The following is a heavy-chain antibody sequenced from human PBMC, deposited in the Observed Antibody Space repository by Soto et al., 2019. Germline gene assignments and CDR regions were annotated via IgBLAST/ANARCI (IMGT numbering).Heavy chain of an antibody. CDR1: GGTFSSYT. CDR3: AGLGDGPQGY. CDR2: IIPILGIA. Sequence: QVQLVQSGAEVKKPGSSVKVSCKASGGTFSSYTISWVRQAPGQGREWMGRIIPILGIANYAQKFQGRVTSTADKPTRAAYMVLSSLGSEDTAVYCCAGLGDGPQGYWGQGTLVTVSS. V-gene: IGHV1-69*02. D-gene: IGHD2-8*01. J-gene: IGHJ4*02.